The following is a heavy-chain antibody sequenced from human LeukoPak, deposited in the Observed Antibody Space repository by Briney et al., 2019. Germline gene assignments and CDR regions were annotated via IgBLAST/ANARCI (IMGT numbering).Heavy chain of an antibody. CDR3: AKDRSETDYYYYGMDV. V-gene: IGHV3-23*01. CDR1: GFTFSSYA. CDR2: ISGSGGST. Sequence: GSLRLSCAASGFTFSSYAMSWVRPAPGKGLEWVSAISGSGGSTYYADSVKGRFTISRDNSKNTLYLQMNSLRAEDTAVYYCAKDRSETDYYYYGMDVWGQGTTVTVSS. J-gene: IGHJ6*02.